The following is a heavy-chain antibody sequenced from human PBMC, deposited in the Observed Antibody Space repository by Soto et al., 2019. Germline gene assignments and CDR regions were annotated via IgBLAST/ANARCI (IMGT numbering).Heavy chain of an antibody. CDR1: VYTFSNYL. V-gene: IGHV1-3*01. CDR3: ARPAEFYDILTGYYPGSFDY. J-gene: IGHJ4*02. CDR2: INAGNGNT. D-gene: IGHD3-9*01. Sequence: ASVKVSCKASVYTFSNYLLHWVRQDPGQRLEWMGWINAGNGNTKYSQRFQGRVTLTRDTSASTAYMELSSLRSEDTAVYYCARPAEFYDILTGYYPGSFDYWGQGTLVTVS.